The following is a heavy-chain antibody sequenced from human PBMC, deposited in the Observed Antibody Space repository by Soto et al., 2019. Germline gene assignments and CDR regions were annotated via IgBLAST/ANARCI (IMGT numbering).Heavy chain of an antibody. CDR2: ISGSSSYI. D-gene: IGHD3-3*01. CDR1: GFNFSSYA. J-gene: IGHJ6*02. Sequence: GGSLRLSCAAAGFNFSSYAMSWVRQATGKGLEWVSAISGSSSYIYYADSVKGRFTISRDNAKNSLYLQMNSLRAEDTAVYYCASELVQYAFWSERVEAMYGMDIWGQGTTVTVSS. CDR3: ASELVQYAFWSERVEAMYGMDI. V-gene: IGHV3-21*01.